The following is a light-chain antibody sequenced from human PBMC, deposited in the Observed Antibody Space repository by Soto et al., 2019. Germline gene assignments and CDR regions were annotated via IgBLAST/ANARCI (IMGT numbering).Light chain of an antibody. V-gene: IGKV3-15*01. J-gene: IGKJ2*01. CDR3: QQYNNWPPVYT. Sequence: EIVMTQSPATLSVSPGERATLSCRASQSVSSNLAWYQQKPGQAPRLLIYGASTRATGIPARFSGSGSRTEFTLTISSLQSEDFAVYYCQQYNNWPPVYTFGQGTKLEI. CDR2: GAS. CDR1: QSVSSN.